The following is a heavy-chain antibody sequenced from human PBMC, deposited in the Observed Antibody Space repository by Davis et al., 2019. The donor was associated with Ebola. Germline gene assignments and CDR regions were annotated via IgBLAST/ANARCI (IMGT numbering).Heavy chain of an antibody. V-gene: IGHV3-23*01. Sequence: PARSLCPSCLLSGFTLTTYPMTWIRQVPGKGLDWVSTIGISGDGTHYADSVKGRFTISRDKSENTLYLQMNSLGVEDTDVYYCAQGTIRPFWWGQGTLVTVSS. CDR3: AQGTIRPFW. CDR2: IGISGDGT. D-gene: IGHD1/OR15-1a*01. CDR1: GFTLTTYP. J-gene: IGHJ4*02.